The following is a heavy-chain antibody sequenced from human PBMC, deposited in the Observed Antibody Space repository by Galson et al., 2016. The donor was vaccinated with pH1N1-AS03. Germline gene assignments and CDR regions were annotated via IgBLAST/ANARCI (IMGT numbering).Heavy chain of an antibody. CDR3: ARDLGEVKSGRKAYFDP. Sequence: SVKVSCKASGYTFTMYYMHWVRQVPGQGLEWMGMINPSGGYTSHAQKFQGRVTMTRDTSTNTIYMELSSLRSEDTAVYYCARDLGEVKSGRKAYFDPWGQGTLVTVSS. J-gene: IGHJ5*02. CDR2: INPSGGYT. V-gene: IGHV1-46*01. D-gene: IGHD3-10*01. CDR1: GYTFTMYY.